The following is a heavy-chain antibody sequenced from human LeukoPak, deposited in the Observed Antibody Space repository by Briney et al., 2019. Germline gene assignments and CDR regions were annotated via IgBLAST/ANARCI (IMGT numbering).Heavy chain of an antibody. CDR1: GGSISSSSYY. V-gene: IGHV4-61*01. CDR2: IYYSGST. J-gene: IGHJ4*02. D-gene: IGHD4-17*01. CDR3: ARGEDYGDYDGVQFDY. Sequence: SETLSLTCTVSGGSISSSSYYWSWIRQPPGKGLEWIGYIYYSGSTNYNPSLKSRVTISVDTSKNQFSLKLSSVTAADTAVYYCARGEDYGDYDGVQFDYWGQGTLVTVSS.